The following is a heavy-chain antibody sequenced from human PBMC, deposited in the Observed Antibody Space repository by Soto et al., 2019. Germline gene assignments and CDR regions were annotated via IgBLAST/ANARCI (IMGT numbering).Heavy chain of an antibody. CDR1: GFTFSSYG. J-gene: IGHJ4*02. D-gene: IGHD6-13*01. V-gene: IGHV3-30*18. CDR2: ISYDGSNK. CDR3: AKDKYPRIAAAGMGFDY. Sequence: PGGSLRLSCAASGFTFSSYGMHWVRQAPGKGLEWVAVISYDGSNKYYADSVKGRSTISRDNSKNTLYLQMNSLRAGDTAVYYCAKDKYPRIAAAGMGFDYWGQGTLVTVSS.